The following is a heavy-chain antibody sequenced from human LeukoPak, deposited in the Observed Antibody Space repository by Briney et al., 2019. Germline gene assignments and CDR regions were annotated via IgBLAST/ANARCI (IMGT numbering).Heavy chain of an antibody. CDR2: LIPILGIA. CDR1: GCTFSSYA. Sequence: SVTVSCKASGCTFSSYAISWVRQAPGQGLELMGILIPILGIANYAQKVQGRVTITADKSTSTGYMELSSLRSEDTAVYYCVGVASAGFDYWGQGTLVTVSS. V-gene: IGHV1-69*04. J-gene: IGHJ4*02. D-gene: IGHD2-15*01. CDR3: VGVASAGFDY.